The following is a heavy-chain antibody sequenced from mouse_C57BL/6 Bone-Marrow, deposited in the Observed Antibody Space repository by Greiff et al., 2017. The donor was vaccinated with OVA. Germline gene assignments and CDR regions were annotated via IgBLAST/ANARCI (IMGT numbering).Heavy chain of an antibody. D-gene: IGHD1-1*01. Sequence: VQLQQSGAELVRPGASVTLSCKASGYTFTDYEMHWVKQTPVHGLEWIGAIDPETGGTAYNQKFKGKAILTADKSSSTAYMELRSLTSEDSAVYYCTTYYGSSYRYFDVWGTGTTVTVSS. CDR1: GYTFTDYE. CDR2: IDPETGGT. J-gene: IGHJ1*03. CDR3: TTYYGSSYRYFDV. V-gene: IGHV1-15*01.